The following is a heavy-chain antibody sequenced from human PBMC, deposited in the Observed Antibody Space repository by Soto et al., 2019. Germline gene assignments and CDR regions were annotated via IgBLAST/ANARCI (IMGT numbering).Heavy chain of an antibody. V-gene: IGHV4-31*03. CDR2: IYYSGPT. D-gene: IGHD3-10*02. CDR3: ARAMFGSSDY. CDR1: GGSISSGGYY. J-gene: IGHJ4*02. Sequence: QVQLQESGPGLVKPAQTLSLTCTVSGGSISSGGYYWSWIRQHPGKGLEWIGYIYYSGPTYYNPSLRSRVTISVDTSKNQFSLKLSSVTAADTAVYYCARAMFGSSDYWGQGTLVTVSP.